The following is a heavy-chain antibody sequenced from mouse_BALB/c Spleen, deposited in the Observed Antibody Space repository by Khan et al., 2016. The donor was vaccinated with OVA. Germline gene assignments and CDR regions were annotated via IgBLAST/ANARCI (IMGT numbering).Heavy chain of an antibody. D-gene: IGHD2-14*01. Sequence: QVQLQQSGPGLVQPSQSLSITCTVSGFSLNTYGIHWIRQSQGKGLEWLGVIRSGGSTDYHGAFISRLSITKDNSKSQVFCKMNSLQADDTAIYYCARNSYMYDFTYWGQGTLVTVSA. J-gene: IGHJ3*01. V-gene: IGHV2-2*01. CDR3: ARNSYMYDFTY. CDR2: IRSGGST. CDR1: GFSLNTYG.